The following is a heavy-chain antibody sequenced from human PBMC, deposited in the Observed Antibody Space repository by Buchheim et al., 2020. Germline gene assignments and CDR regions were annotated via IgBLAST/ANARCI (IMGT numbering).Heavy chain of an antibody. CDR1: GGSISSGGYS. D-gene: IGHD2-15*01. J-gene: IGHJ5*02. V-gene: IGHV4-30-2*01. CDR3: AREMGYCSGGSCYEHPRFDP. Sequence: QLQLQESGSGLVKPSQTLSLTCAVSGGSISSGGYSWSWIRQPPGKGLEWIGYIYHSGSTYYNPSLKSRVTISVDRSKNQFSLKLSSVTAADTAVYYCAREMGYCSGGSCYEHPRFDPWGQGTL. CDR2: IYHSGST.